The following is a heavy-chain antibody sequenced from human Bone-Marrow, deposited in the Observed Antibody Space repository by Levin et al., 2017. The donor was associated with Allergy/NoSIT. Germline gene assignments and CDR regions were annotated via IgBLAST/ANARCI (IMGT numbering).Heavy chain of an antibody. D-gene: IGHD3-16*02. Sequence: GESLKISCAASGFTFTSFWMTWVRQAPGKGLEWVANIKQDGSETYYVDSVKGRFTISRDNARNSVYLQMNSLRVDDTAVYYCAREEGWGYHYGMDVWGQGTTVTVSS. CDR1: GFTFTSFW. CDR2: IKQDGSET. CDR3: AREEGWGYHYGMDV. V-gene: IGHV3-7*01. J-gene: IGHJ6*02.